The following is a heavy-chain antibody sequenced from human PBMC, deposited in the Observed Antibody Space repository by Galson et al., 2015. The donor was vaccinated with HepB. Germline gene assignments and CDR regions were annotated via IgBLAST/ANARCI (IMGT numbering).Heavy chain of an antibody. J-gene: IGHJ6*02. Sequence: SLRLSCAASGFMFNDYGIHWVRQAPGKGLEWVAFIRYDASNQYYGDSVKGRFTISRDSSKNTVCLQMKNLRFEDTAVYFCAKDSVGNTMIAMGSKLYYGMDVWGHGTTVTVSS. CDR2: IRYDASNQ. CDR1: GFMFNDYG. D-gene: IGHD3-22*01. V-gene: IGHV3-30*02. CDR3: AKDSVGNTMIAMGSKLYYGMDV.